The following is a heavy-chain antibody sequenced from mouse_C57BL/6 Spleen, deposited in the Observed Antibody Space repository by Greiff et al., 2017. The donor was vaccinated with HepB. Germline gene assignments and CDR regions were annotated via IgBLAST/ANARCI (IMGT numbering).Heavy chain of an antibody. Sequence: QVQLQQSGPELVKPGASVKISCKASGYAFSSSWMNWVKQRPGKGLEWIGRIYPGDGDTNYNGKFKGKVTLTADKSSSTAYMQLSSLTSEDSAVYFCARSGYCGSSYGYYYAMDYWGPGTSVTVSS. D-gene: IGHD1-1*01. J-gene: IGHJ4*01. V-gene: IGHV1-82*01. CDR2: IYPGDGDT. CDR3: ARSGYCGSSYGYYYAMDY. CDR1: GYAFSSSW.